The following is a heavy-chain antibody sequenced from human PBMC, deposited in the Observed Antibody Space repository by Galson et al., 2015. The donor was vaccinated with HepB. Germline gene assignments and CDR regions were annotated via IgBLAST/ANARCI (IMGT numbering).Heavy chain of an antibody. CDR3: ARLITEYSSSSRRFDY. J-gene: IGHJ4*02. CDR2: IYGGGST. CDR1: GVTVSNNY. V-gene: IGHV3-66*04. Sequence: SLRLSCAASGVTVSNNYMSWVRQAPGKGLEWVSVIYGGGSTYYTDSVKGRFTISRDNSKNTLYLQMNSLRAEDTAVYYCARLITEYSSSSRRFDYWGQGTLVTVSS. D-gene: IGHD6-6*01.